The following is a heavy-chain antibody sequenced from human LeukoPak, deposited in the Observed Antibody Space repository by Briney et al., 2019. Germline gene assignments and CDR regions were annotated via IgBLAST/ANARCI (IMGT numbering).Heavy chain of an antibody. CDR2: ISAYNGNT. CDR3: ARDPPDYYDSSGFDAFDI. Sequence: ASVKVSCKASGYTFTSYGISWVRQAPGQGLEWMGWISAYNGNTNYAQKLQGRVTMTTDTSTSTAYMELRSLRSDDTAVYYCARDPPDYYDSSGFDAFDIWGQGTMVTVSS. V-gene: IGHV1-18*01. J-gene: IGHJ3*02. CDR1: GYTFTSYG. D-gene: IGHD3-22*01.